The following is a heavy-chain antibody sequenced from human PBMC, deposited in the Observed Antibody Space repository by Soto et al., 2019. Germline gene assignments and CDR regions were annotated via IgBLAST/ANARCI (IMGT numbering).Heavy chain of an antibody. J-gene: IGHJ5*02. CDR1: GGTLSTYT. CDR3: AGDPDSHYNDSHASSYP. CDR2: IIPIIGII. D-gene: IGHD3-22*01. Sequence: QVQLVQSGAEVKKPGSSVKVSCKASGGTLSTYTITWVRQAPGQGLEWMGRIIPIIGIINYAQKFQGRVTITADKVTGTAYMELTRLRSDDTAVYYCAGDPDSHYNDSHASSYPWGQGTLVTVSS. V-gene: IGHV1-69*08.